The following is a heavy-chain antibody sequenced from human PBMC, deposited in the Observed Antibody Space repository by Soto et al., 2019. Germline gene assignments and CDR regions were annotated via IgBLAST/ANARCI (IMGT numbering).Heavy chain of an antibody. D-gene: IGHD3-22*01. CDR1: GYTFTSYY. Sequence: GASVTVSCQASGYTFTSYYMHWVRQAPGQGLEWMGIINPSGGSTSYAQKFQGRVTMTRDTSTSTVYMELSSLRSEDTAVYYCARRSVYDSSGYYYFFDYWGQGTLVTVS. V-gene: IGHV1-46*01. CDR3: ARRSVYDSSGYYYFFDY. J-gene: IGHJ4*02. CDR2: INPSGGST.